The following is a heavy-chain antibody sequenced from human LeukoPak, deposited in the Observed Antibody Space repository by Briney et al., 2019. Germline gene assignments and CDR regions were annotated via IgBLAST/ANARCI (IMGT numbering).Heavy chain of an antibody. D-gene: IGHD3-16*01. V-gene: IGHV3-48*03. CDR2: ISSSGTTI. CDR1: GFTFSAFE. J-gene: IGHJ6*02. Sequence: GGSLRLSCAASGFTFSAFEMNWVRQAPGKGLEWVSYISSSGTTIYYADSVKGRFTISRDNAKNSLYLQMDSLRADDTAVYYCAGLCYYYYNMDVWGQGTTVTVSS. CDR3: AGLCYYYYNMDV.